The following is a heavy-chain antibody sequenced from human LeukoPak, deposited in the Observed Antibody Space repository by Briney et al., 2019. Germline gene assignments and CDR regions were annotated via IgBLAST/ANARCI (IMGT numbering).Heavy chain of an antibody. D-gene: IGHD6-19*01. J-gene: IGHJ4*02. CDR1: GFTFRSYS. CDR2: ISSSSSTI. Sequence: GGSLRLSCAASGFTFRSYSMNWVRQAPGKGLEWVSYISSSSSTIYYADSVKGRFTISRDNAKNSLYLQMNSLRAEDTAVYYCATLAVAGLFDYWGQGTLVTVSS. V-gene: IGHV3-48*04. CDR3: ATLAVAGLFDY.